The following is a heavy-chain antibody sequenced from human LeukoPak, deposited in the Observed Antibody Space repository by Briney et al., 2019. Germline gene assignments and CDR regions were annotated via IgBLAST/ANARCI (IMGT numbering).Heavy chain of an antibody. CDR1: GYTFTSYG. V-gene: IGHV1-18*04. Sequence: RASVKVSCKASGYTFTSYGISWVRQAPGQGLEWMGWISAYNGNTNYAQKLQGRVTMTTDTSTSTAYMELRSLRSDDTAVYYCARDAYYGSGSYYPSPWGQGTLVTVSS. CDR3: ARDAYYGSGSYYPSP. CDR2: ISAYNGNT. D-gene: IGHD3-10*01. J-gene: IGHJ5*02.